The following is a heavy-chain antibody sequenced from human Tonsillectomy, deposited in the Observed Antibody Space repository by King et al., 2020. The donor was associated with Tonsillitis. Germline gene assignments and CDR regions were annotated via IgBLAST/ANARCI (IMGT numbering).Heavy chain of an antibody. CDR1: GYTFTSYG. CDR2: ISAYNGNT. D-gene: IGHD3-22*01. V-gene: IGHV1-18*01. CDR3: ARYSITFYYDSSGYYYDY. J-gene: IGHJ4*02. Sequence: QLVQSGAEVKKPGASVKVSCKASGYTFTSYGISWVRQAPGQGLEWMGWISAYNGNTNYAQKLQVRVTMTTDTSTSTAYMELRSLRSDDTAVYYCARYSITFYYDSSGYYYDYWGQGTLVTVSS.